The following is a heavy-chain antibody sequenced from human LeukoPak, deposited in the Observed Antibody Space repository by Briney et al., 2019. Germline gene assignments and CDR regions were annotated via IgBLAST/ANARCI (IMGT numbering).Heavy chain of an antibody. V-gene: IGHV3-30*02. Sequence: PGGSLRLSCAASGFTFSSYGMHWVRQAPGKGLEWVAFIRYDGSNKYYADSVKGRFTISRDNSKNTLYLQMNSLRAEDTVVYYCAKFGGRDFWSGYNDYWGQGTLVTVSS. D-gene: IGHD3-3*01. CDR2: IRYDGSNK. CDR1: GFTFSSYG. CDR3: AKFGGRDFWSGYNDY. J-gene: IGHJ4*02.